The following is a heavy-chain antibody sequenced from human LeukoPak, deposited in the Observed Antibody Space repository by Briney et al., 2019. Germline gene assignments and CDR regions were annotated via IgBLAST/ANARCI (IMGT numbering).Heavy chain of an antibody. CDR2: LFYSGDT. Sequence: SETLSLTCTVSGDPISGYYWSWIRQSPGRGLEWIGYLFYSGDTKLNPSLKSRVTMSLDTSKHQFYLNLTSVTAAHTAVYYCAKQPGGNQLNFDPWGQGTLVTVSS. CDR1: GDPISGYY. V-gene: IGHV4-59*08. CDR3: AKQPGGNQLNFDP. J-gene: IGHJ5*02. D-gene: IGHD3-16*01.